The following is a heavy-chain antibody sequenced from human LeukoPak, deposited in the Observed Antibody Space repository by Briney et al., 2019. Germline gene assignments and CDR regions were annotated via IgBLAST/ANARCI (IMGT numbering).Heavy chain of an antibody. CDR2: ISWNSGSI. D-gene: IGHD5-24*01. Sequence: PGGSLRLSCAASGFTFDDYAMHWVRHAPGKGLEWVSGISWNSGSIGYADSVKGRFTISRDNAKNSLYLQMNSLRAEDTALYYCAKSQRSWLPAPYYYGMDVWGQGTTVTVSS. J-gene: IGHJ6*02. V-gene: IGHV3-9*01. CDR3: AKSQRSWLPAPYYYGMDV. CDR1: GFTFDDYA.